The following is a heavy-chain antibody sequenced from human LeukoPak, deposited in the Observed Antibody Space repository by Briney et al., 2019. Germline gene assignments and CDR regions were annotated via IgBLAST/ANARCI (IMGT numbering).Heavy chain of an antibody. CDR3: AKKVAAAPPYYYYGMDV. J-gene: IGHJ6*02. CDR2: ISGSGGST. D-gene: IGHD6-13*01. Sequence: GGSLRVLGGGSGFSYSGYIMRGVGSAKGKGLEWVSAISGSGGSTYYADSVKGRFTISRDNSKNTLYLQMNSLRAEDTAVYYCAKKVAAAPPYYYYGMDVWGQGTTVTVSS. V-gene: IGHV3-23*01. CDR1: GFSYSGYI.